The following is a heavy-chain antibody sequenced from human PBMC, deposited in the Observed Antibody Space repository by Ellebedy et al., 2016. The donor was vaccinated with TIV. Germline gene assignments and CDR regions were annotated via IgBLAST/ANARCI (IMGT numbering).Heavy chain of an antibody. V-gene: IGHV4-59*01. CDR1: DGSIRPYY. D-gene: IGHD4-11*01. CDR3: ARVGTELITVEEYYYYMDV. J-gene: IGHJ6*03. CDR2: AYHSGST. Sequence: SETLSLTCVVSDGSIRPYYWTWIRQPPGRGLEWIGYAYHSGSTDYNPSLEGRVTISVDTSKNPISLRLTSVTAADSAVYYCARVGTELITVEEYYYYMDVWGKGTTVTVSS.